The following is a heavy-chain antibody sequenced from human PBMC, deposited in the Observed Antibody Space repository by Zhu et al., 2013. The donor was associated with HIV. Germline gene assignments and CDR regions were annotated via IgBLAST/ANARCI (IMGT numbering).Heavy chain of an antibody. J-gene: IGHJ4*02. V-gene: IGHV1-18*01. CDR3: ARDHSAAARRGFDY. D-gene: IGHD6-13*01. CDR2: INPYNGDT. CDR1: GYTFTSYA. Sequence: QVHLVQSGPELKKPGASVRVSCKASGYTFTSYALAWVRQAPGQGLEWMGWINPYNGDTKYARRFQGRVTMSTDTSTNTAYMEVRTLRSDDTAVLFCARDHSAAARRGFDYWAQGTLV.